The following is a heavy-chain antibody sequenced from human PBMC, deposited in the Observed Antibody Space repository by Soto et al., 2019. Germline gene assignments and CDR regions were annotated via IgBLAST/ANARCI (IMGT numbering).Heavy chain of an antibody. Sequence: QVQLVESGGGVVQPGRSLRLSCAASGFTFSSYGMHWVHQAPGKGLEWVAVIWYDGSNKYYADSVKGRFTISRDNSKNTLYLQMNSLRAEDTAVYYCARDGSILWWSPPGNWFDPWGQGTLVTVSS. CDR2: IWYDGSNK. V-gene: IGHV3-33*01. J-gene: IGHJ5*02. CDR3: ARDGSILWWSPPGNWFDP. D-gene: IGHD2-21*01. CDR1: GFTFSSYG.